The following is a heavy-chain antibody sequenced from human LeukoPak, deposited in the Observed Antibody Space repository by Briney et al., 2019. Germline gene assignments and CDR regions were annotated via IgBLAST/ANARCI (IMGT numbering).Heavy chain of an antibody. J-gene: IGHJ4*02. CDR2: ISYDGSNK. Sequence: GGSLRLSCAASGITFSSYAMHWVRQAPGKGLEWVAVISYDGSNKYYADSVKGRFTISRDNSKNTLYLQMNSLRAEGTAVYYCARDFGHDWGQGTLVTVSS. V-gene: IGHV3-30-3*01. D-gene: IGHD3-10*01. CDR1: GITFSSYA. CDR3: ARDFGHD.